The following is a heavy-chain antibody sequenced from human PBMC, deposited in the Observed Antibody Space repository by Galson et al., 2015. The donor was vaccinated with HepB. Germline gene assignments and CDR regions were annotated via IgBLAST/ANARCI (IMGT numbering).Heavy chain of an antibody. D-gene: IGHD3-10*01. V-gene: IGHV1-8*01. CDR2: MNPYTDNT. J-gene: IGHJ4*02. CDR1: GYTFTSYE. CDR3: ARGLRVQGNTYFFDY. Sequence: SVKVSCKASGYTFTSYEVNWVRQATGQGLEWMGWMNPYTDNTAYAQNFQGRITMTGDTSIDTAYMMLSSLTSEDTAIYYCARGLRVQGNTYFFDYWGQGTLVTVSS.